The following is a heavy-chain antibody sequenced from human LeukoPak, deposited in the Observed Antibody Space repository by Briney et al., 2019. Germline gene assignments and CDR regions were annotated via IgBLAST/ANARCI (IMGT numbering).Heavy chain of an antibody. CDR1: GGSISSSSYY. D-gene: IGHD3-3*01. J-gene: IGHJ4*02. V-gene: IGHV4-39*01. CDR3: ARHHERFTIFGVVIGTCFDY. CDR2: IYYSGST. Sequence: TSETLSLTCTVSGGSISSSSYYWGWIRQPPGKGLEWIGSIYYSGSTYYNPSLKSRVTISVDTSKNQFSLKLSSVTAADTAVYYCARHHERFTIFGVVIGTCFDYWGQGTLVTVSS.